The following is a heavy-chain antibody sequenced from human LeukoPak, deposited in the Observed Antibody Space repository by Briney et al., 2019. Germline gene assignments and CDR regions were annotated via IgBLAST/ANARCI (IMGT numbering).Heavy chain of an antibody. CDR2: MHFSGTP. J-gene: IGHJ4*02. CDR1: DPSFTGVY. D-gene: IGHD4-23*01. CDR3: SRGGDDSKVGRY. V-gene: IGHV4-34*01. Sequence: NPSETLSLTCPIYDPSFTGVYWSWIRQPSGKGLEWIGEMHFSGTPYYNPSLSSRATISVDTSKNQFSLILKSVTAADTAVYFCSRGGDDSKVGRYWGQGALVTVSS.